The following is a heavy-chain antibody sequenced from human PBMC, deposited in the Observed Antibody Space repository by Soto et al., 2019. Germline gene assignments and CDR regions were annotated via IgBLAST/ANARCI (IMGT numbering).Heavy chain of an antibody. CDR2: IYYSGST. V-gene: IGHV4-31*03. J-gene: IGHJ3*02. CDR3: ARTRGPGAGAIDI. CDR1: GGSISSGGYY. D-gene: IGHD3-10*01. Sequence: PSETLSLTCTVSGGSISSGGYYWSWIRQHPGKGLEWIGYIYYSGSTYYNPSLKSRVTISVDTSKNQFSLKLSSVTAADTAVYYCARTRGPGAGAIDIWGQGTMVTVSS.